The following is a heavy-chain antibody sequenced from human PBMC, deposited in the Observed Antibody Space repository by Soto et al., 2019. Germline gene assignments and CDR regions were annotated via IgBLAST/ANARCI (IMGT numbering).Heavy chain of an antibody. Sequence: DVQLVESGGGLVQPGRSLRLSCAASGFTFDDYAMHWVRQAPGKGLEWVSGISWNSGSIGYADSVKGRFTISRDNAKNSLYLQMNSLRAEDTALYYCAKDLGLATLGAFDIWGQGTMVTVSS. J-gene: IGHJ3*02. CDR3: AKDLGLATLGAFDI. V-gene: IGHV3-9*01. CDR1: GFTFDDYA. CDR2: ISWNSGSI. D-gene: IGHD6-19*01.